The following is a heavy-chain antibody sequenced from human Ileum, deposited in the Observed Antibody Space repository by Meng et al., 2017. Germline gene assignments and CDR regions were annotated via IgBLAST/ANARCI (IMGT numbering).Heavy chain of an antibody. CDR3: ARDARRFDWLLSPAFDI. CDR2: ISSSSSYI. V-gene: IGHV3-21*01. D-gene: IGHD3-9*01. CDR1: GFTFSSYS. J-gene: IGHJ3*02. Sequence: GESLKISCAASGFTFSSYSMNWVRQAPGKGLEWVSSISSSSSYIYYADSVKGRFTISRDNAKNSRYLQMNSLRAEDTAVYYCARDARRFDWLLSPAFDIWGQGTMVTVSS.